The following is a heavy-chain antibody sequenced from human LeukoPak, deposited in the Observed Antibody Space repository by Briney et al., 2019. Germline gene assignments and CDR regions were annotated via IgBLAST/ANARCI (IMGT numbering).Heavy chain of an antibody. CDR1: GFTVSSNY. Sequence: GGSLRLSCAASGFTVSSNYMSWVRQAPGKGLEWVSVIYSGGSTYYADSVKGRFTISRDNSKNTLYLQMNSLKAEDTAVYYCARGLMVRGVLFDYWGQGTLVTVSS. D-gene: IGHD3-10*01. V-gene: IGHV3-53*01. J-gene: IGHJ4*02. CDR3: ARGLMVRGVLFDY. CDR2: IYSGGST.